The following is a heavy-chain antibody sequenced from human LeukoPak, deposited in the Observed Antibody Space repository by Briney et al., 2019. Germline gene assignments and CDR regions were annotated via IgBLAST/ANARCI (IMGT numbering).Heavy chain of an antibody. Sequence: GGSLRLSCAASGFTFSDYVVTWVRQAPGRGLEWVSGASGSGVSTYYADSVKGRFTISRDNSKNTLYLQMNSLRAEDTAVYYCAKGASSGWLLYWFDPWGQGTLVTVSS. CDR2: ASGSGVST. CDR3: AKGASSGWLLYWFDP. D-gene: IGHD6-19*01. V-gene: IGHV3-23*01. J-gene: IGHJ5*02. CDR1: GFTFSDYV.